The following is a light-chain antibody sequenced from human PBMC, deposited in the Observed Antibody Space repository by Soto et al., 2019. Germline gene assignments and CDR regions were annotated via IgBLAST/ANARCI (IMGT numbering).Light chain of an antibody. J-gene: IGKJ1*01. V-gene: IGKV3-11*01. CDR2: DAS. CDR1: QSVSSY. CDR3: QQRSSWHT. Sequence: EIVLTQSPATLYLSPGERATLSCRASQSVSSYLAWYHQKPGQAPRLLIYDASNRATGIPARFSGSGSGTDFTLTISSLEPEDSAIYYCQQRSSWHTFGQGTKVDIK.